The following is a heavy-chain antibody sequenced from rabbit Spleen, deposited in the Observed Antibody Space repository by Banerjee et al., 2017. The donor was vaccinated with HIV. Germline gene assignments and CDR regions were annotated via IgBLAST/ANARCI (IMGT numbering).Heavy chain of an antibody. J-gene: IGHJ4*01. D-gene: IGHD1-1*01. CDR3: ARDLDGVIGWNFGW. CDR2: IDPIFGVS. CDR1: GFDISKYG. V-gene: IGHV1S8*01. Sequence: QEQLVESGGGLVQPGGSLKLSCTVSGFDISKYGVTWVRQAPGKGLEWIGYIDPIFGVSYYATWVNGRFTISSHDAQNTLYLQLNSLTAADTATYFCARDLDGVIGWNFGWWGQGTLVTVS.